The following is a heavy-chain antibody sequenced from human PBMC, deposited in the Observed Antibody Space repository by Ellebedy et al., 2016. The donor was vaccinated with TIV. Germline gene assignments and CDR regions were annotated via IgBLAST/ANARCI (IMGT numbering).Heavy chain of an antibody. V-gene: IGHV4-30-4*01. CDR2: IYYSGST. D-gene: IGHD6-6*01. CDR3: ARDRRFREVIAARRGDYYYYGMDV. Sequence: MPSETLSLTCTVSGGSISSGDYYWSWIRQPPGKGLEWIGYIYYSGSTYYNPSLKSRVSISGDTSKNQFSLKLSSVTAADTAVYYCARDRRFREVIAARRGDYYYYGMDVWGQGTTVTVSS. J-gene: IGHJ6*02. CDR1: GGSISSGDYY.